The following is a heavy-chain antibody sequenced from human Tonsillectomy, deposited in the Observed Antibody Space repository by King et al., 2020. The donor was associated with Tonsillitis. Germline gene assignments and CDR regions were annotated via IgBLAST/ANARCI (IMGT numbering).Heavy chain of an antibody. CDR2: VSYSGST. CDR1: GGSISSGGYS. V-gene: IGHV4-30-4*07. Sequence: QLQESGPGLVKPSQTLSLTCAVSGGSISSGGYSWSWIRQPPGKGLEWIGCVSYSGSTYHNPSLKSRVTISINTSKNQFSLKLSSVTAADTAVYYCARQYDYDRSGYYTDYWGQGTLVTVSS. J-gene: IGHJ4*02. CDR3: ARQYDYDRSGYYTDY. D-gene: IGHD3-22*01.